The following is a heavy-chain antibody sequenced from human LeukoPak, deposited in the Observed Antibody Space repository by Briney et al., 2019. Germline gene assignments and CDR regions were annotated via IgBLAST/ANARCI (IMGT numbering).Heavy chain of an antibody. CDR3: ARGGYYFDY. CDR2: IYHSGST. CDR1: GYSINSGYY. Sequence: SETLSLTCTVSGYSINSGYYWGWIRQPPGKGLEWIAIIYHSGSTYYNPSLKSRVTISVDTSKNQFSLNLSSVTAADTAVYYCARGGYYFDYWGQGTLVTVSS. V-gene: IGHV4-38-2*02. J-gene: IGHJ4*02.